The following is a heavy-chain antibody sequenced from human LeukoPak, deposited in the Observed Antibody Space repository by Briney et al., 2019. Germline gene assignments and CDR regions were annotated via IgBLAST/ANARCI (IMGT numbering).Heavy chain of an antibody. D-gene: IGHD2-2*01. Sequence: ASVNVSCKASGYSFTSYYIHWVRQAPGQGLDGMGIIHPSGATTSYAQKFQGRVTMTKDTSTSTVYMELSSLRSEDTAVYFCARDAAGAPAASYYFDYWGQGTLVTVSS. CDR3: ARDAAGAPAASYYFDY. CDR2: IHPSGATT. CDR1: GYSFTSYY. V-gene: IGHV1-46*01. J-gene: IGHJ4*02.